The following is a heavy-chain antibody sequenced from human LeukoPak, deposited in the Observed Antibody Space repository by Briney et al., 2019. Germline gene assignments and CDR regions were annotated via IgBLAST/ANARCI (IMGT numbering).Heavy chain of an antibody. CDR2: IYYSGST. D-gene: IGHD2/OR15-2a*01. CDR3: ARGRNHIGWFDP. CDR1: GGSISSYY. Sequence: SETLSLTCTVSGGSISSYYWSWIRQPPGKGLEWIGYIYYSGSTNYNPSLKSRVTISVDTSKSQFSLKLNSVTAADTAIYYCARGRNHIGWFDPWGQGTLVTVSS. V-gene: IGHV4-59*01. J-gene: IGHJ5*02.